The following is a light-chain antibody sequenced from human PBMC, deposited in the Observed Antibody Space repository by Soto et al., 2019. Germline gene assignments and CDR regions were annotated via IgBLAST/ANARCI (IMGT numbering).Light chain of an antibody. CDR3: SSYTSSSTWV. J-gene: IGLJ3*02. V-gene: IGLV2-14*01. CDR1: SSDVGGYNY. CDR2: DVS. Sequence: QSVLTQPASVSGSPGQSIAISCTGTSSDVGGYNYVSWYHQHPGKTPNLMIYDVSNRPSGVSNRFSGSKSGNTASLTISGLQAEDEADYYCSSYTSSSTWVFGGGTKVTVL.